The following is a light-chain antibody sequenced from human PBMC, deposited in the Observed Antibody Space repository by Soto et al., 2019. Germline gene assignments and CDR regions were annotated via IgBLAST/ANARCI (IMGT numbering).Light chain of an antibody. CDR3: QKYTNVPA. CDR2: AAS. Sequence: DIQMTQSPSSLSASVGDRVTITCRARQGISNYLAWYQQIPGKVPKLLISAASTLQSGVPSRFSGSGSGTDFNLTISSLQPEDVATYYCQKYTNVPAFGGGTKVEIK. V-gene: IGKV1-27*01. J-gene: IGKJ4*01. CDR1: QGISNY.